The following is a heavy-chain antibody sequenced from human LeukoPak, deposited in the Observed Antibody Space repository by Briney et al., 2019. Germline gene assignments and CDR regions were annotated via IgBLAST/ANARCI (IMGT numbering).Heavy chain of an antibody. CDR2: ISGSGVST. D-gene: IGHD3-22*01. V-gene: IGHV3-23*01. CDR3: TKMAHSSGYYSH. CDR1: GFTFGTYA. Sequence: GGSLRLSCAASGFTFGTYAMSWVRRAPGKGLEWVSSISGSGVSTFYADSVKGRFTISRDNSKNTLYLQMNSLRAEDTAVFYCTKMAHSSGYYSHWGQGTLVTVSS. J-gene: IGHJ4*02.